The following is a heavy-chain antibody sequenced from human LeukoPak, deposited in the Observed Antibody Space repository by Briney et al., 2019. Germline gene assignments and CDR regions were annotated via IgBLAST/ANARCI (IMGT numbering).Heavy chain of an antibody. V-gene: IGHV3-30*18. D-gene: IGHD3-9*01. CDR2: ISYDGSNK. Sequence: PGQSMTLSSPASALTFENYAMTWDRPAPGEGLEWDAAISYDGSNKYYADSVKGRFTISRDNSKNTLYLQMNSLRAEDTAVYYCAKGKLVSYYYYGMDVWGKGTTVTVSS. CDR3: AKGKLVSYYYYGMDV. J-gene: IGHJ6*04. CDR1: ALTFENYA.